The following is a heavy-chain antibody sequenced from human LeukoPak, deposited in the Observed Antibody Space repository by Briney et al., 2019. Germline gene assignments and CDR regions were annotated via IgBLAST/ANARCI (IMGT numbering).Heavy chain of an antibody. Sequence: SETLSLTCTVSGGSISSGDYYWSWIRQPRGKGLEWIVYIYYSGSTYYNPSLESRVTISVDTSKNQFSLKLSSVTAADTAVYYCARALDRNRAGDYFDYWGQGTLVTVSS. CDR3: ARALDRNRAGDYFDY. CDR1: GGSISSGDYY. D-gene: IGHD1/OR15-1a*01. CDR2: IYYSGST. J-gene: IGHJ4*02. V-gene: IGHV4-30-4*08.